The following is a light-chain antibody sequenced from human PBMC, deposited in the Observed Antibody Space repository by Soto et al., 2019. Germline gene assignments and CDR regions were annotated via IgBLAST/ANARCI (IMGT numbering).Light chain of an antibody. V-gene: IGLV2-11*01. CDR1: SSDVGGYNY. J-gene: IGLJ1*01. CDR2: DVT. CDR3: CSYAGSDFYV. Sequence: QSVLTQPRSVSGSPGQSVTISCTGTSSDVGGYNYVSRYQQHPGKAPKLMIYDVTKRPLGVPDRLSGSKSGNSASLIISGLQAEDEADYYCCSYAGSDFYVFGTGTKVTVL.